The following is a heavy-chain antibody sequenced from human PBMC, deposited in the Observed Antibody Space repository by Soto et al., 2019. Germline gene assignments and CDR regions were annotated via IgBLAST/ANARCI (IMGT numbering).Heavy chain of an antibody. CDR1: GNSISSYH. Sequence: SETPSLTGTVSGNSISSYHWGWIRQPPGKGLERIGYIYYSGSTNYNPSLKSRVTMTSDTSTSTVYMELRSLRSDDTAVYYCARAGAAPYYYYGMDVWGQGTRVTVSS. J-gene: IGHJ6*02. V-gene: IGHV4-59*01. CDR2: IYYSGST. CDR3: ARAGAAPYYYYGMDV. D-gene: IGHD2-15*01.